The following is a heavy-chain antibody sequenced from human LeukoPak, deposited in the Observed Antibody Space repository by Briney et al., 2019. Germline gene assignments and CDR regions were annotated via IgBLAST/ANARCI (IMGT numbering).Heavy chain of an antibody. CDR2: MNPNRGNT. J-gene: IGHJ5*02. CDR1: GYTFTRYD. CDR3: ARDLRENGDYIQRTYIWFDP. D-gene: IGHD4-17*01. Sequence: ASVKVSCKASGYTFTRYDINWVRQATGQGLEWMGWMNPNRGNTGYAQKFQGRVTMTRNTSISTAYMELSSLRSEDTAVYYCARDLRENGDYIQRTYIWFDPWGQGTLVTVSS. V-gene: IGHV1-8*01.